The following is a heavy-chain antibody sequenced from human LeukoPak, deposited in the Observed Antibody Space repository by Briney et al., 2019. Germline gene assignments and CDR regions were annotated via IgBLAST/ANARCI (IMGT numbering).Heavy chain of an antibody. D-gene: IGHD1-26*01. J-gene: IGHJ6*03. CDR3: ARAKKRSGRSRNFYLDV. Sequence: PSETLSLTCTVSDDPINSGDYYWNWIRQPAGKGLEWIGHIYTSGTTTNSNPSLKSRVAISLDTSKNHFSLKLSSVTAADTAVYYCARAKKRSGRSRNFYLDVWGKGTTVTVSS. V-gene: IGHV4-61*09. CDR2: IYTSGTTT. CDR1: DDPINSGDYY.